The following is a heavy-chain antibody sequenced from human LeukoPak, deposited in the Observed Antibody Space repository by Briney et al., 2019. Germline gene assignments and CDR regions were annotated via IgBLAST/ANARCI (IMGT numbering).Heavy chain of an antibody. CDR1: GFTFSSYG. CDR2: IRYDGSNK. J-gene: IGHJ4*02. Sequence: GGSLRLSCAASGFTFSSYGMHWVRQAPGKGLEWVAFIRYDGSNKYYADSVKGRFTISRDNSKNTLYLQMNSLRAEDTAVYYCAKGAYDSSGYSLDYWGQGTLVTVSS. D-gene: IGHD3-22*01. CDR3: AKGAYDSSGYSLDY. V-gene: IGHV3-30*02.